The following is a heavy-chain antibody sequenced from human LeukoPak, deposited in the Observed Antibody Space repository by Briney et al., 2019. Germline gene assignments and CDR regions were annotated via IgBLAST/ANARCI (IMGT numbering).Heavy chain of an antibody. V-gene: IGHV1-69*13. CDR3: ATDYYGSGSYSGY. Sequence: SVKVSCKASGYTFTSYDINWVRQAPGQGLEWMGGIIPIFGTANYAQKFQGRVTITADESTSTAYMELSSLRSEDTAVYYCATDYYGSGSYSGYWGQGTLVTVSS. CDR2: IIPIFGTA. J-gene: IGHJ4*02. D-gene: IGHD3-10*01. CDR1: GYTFTSYD.